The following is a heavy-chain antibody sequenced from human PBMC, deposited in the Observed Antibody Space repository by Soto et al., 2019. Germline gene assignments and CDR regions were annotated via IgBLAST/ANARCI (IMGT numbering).Heavy chain of an antibody. Sequence: KASETLSLTCTVSGGSMSSYFWSWIRQPAGKGLEWIGRIYSSGSTDYNPSLKSRVTMSIDTSKNQFSLNLSSVTAADTAVYFCARVKTVAYYGMVVWGQGNTVTVSS. CDR1: GGSMSSYF. CDR2: IYSSGST. J-gene: IGHJ6*02. CDR3: ARVKTVAYYGMVV. V-gene: IGHV4-4*07.